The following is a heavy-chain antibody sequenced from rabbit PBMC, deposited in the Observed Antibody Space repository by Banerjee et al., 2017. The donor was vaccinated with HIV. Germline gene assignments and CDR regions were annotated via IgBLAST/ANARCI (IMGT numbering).Heavy chain of an antibody. D-gene: IGHD4-1*01. V-gene: IGHV1S45*01. CDR3: ARDLAGVIGWNFNL. J-gene: IGHJ4*01. CDR2: IYAGSSGSA. Sequence: QEQLEESGGDLVKPGASLTLTCTASGFSFSSSYYMCWVRQAPGKGLEWIGTIYAGSSGSAYYASWVNGRFTISKTSSTTVTLQMTSLTAADTASYFCARDLAGVIGWNFNLWGQGTLVTVS. CDR1: GFSFSSSYY.